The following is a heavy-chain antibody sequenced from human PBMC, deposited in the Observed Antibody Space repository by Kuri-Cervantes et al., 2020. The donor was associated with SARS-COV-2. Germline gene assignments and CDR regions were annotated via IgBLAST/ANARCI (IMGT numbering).Heavy chain of an antibody. J-gene: IGHJ3*02. Sequence: ASVKVSCKASGYAFTGYYMHWVRQAPGQGLEWMGRINPNSGGTNYAQKFQGRVTMTRDTSISTAYMELSRLRSDDTAVYYCARDPGGLDAFDIWGQGTMVTVSS. CDR3: ARDPGGLDAFDI. D-gene: IGHD4-23*01. V-gene: IGHV1-2*06. CDR2: INPNSGGT. CDR1: GYAFTGYY.